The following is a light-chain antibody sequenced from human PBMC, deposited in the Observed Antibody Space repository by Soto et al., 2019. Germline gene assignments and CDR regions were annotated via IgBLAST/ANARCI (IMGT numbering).Light chain of an antibody. Sequence: DIQLTQSPSFLSASVGDRVTITCRASQGISSYLAWYQQKPGKAPTLLIYAASTFQSGVPSRFSGSGSGTEFTLTISSLQPEDFATYYCQQLNSYPRTFGQGTKVEIK. CDR1: QGISSY. V-gene: IGKV1-9*01. CDR3: QQLNSYPRT. CDR2: AAS. J-gene: IGKJ1*01.